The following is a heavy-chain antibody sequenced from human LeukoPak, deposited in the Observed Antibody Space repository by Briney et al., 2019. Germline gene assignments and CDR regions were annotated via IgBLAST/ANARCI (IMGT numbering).Heavy chain of an antibody. CDR1: GFDISYNY. Sequence: GGSLRLSCVASGFDISYNYVGWVRQAPGKGLEWVSYISSSGSTIYYADSVKGRFTISRNNAKNSLYLQMNSLRAEDTAVYYCARVRAARREAHYFDYWGQGTLVTVSS. V-gene: IGHV3-11*04. J-gene: IGHJ4*02. CDR2: ISSSGSTI. D-gene: IGHD6-6*01. CDR3: ARVRAARREAHYFDY.